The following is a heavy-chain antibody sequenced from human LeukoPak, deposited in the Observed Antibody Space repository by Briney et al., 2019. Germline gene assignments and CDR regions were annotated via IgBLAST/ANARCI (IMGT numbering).Heavy chain of an antibody. Sequence: SVKVSCKASGGTFSNYAISWVRQAPGQGLEWMGGIIPIFGTASYAQKFQGRATITADESTSTAYMELSSLRSEDTAVYYCARGAPVGATFDYWGQGTLVTVSS. CDR2: IIPIFGTA. V-gene: IGHV1-69*01. CDR1: GGTFSNYA. J-gene: IGHJ4*02. D-gene: IGHD1-26*01. CDR3: ARGAPVGATFDY.